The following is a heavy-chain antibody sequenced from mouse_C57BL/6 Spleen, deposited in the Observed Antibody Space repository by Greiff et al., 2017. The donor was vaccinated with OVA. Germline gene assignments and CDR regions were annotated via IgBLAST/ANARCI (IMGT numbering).Heavy chain of an antibody. CDR3: AMITTVVDYYAMDY. D-gene: IGHD1-1*01. J-gene: IGHJ4*01. CDR1: GSSITSGYY. V-gene: IGHV3-6*01. CDR2: ISYDGSN. Sequence: DVKLQESGPGLVKPSQSLSLTCSVTGSSITSGYYWNWIRQFPGNKLEWMGYISYDGSNNYNPSLKNRISITRDTSKNQFFLKLNSVTTEDTATYYCAMITTVVDYYAMDYWGQGTSVTVSS.